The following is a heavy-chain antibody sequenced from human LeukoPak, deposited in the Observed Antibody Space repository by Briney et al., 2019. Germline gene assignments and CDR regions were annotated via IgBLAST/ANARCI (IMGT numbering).Heavy chain of an antibody. Sequence: SGPTLVNPTQTLTLTCTFSGFSLSTSALCVSWVHQPPGKALERLARIDWDDDKYYSTSLKTRLTISKDTSKNQVVLTMTNMDPVDTATYYCARMRRYCINGVCYFLFDYWGQGTLVTVSS. J-gene: IGHJ4*02. CDR3: ARMRRYCINGVCYFLFDY. CDR2: IDWDDDK. CDR1: GFSLSTSALC. D-gene: IGHD2-8*01. V-gene: IGHV2-70*11.